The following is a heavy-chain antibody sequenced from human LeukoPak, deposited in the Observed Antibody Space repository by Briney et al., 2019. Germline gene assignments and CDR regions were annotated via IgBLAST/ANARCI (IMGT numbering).Heavy chain of an antibody. J-gene: IGHJ4*02. CDR1: GFTFSSYS. D-gene: IGHD4-17*01. Sequence: GGSLRLSCAASGFTFSSYSMNWVRQAPGKGLEWVSYISSSSSTIYYADSVKGRFTISRDNAKNSLYLQMNSLRSEDTAVYYCARGLDYGDYSSGGKWGQGTLVTVSS. CDR3: ARGLDYGDYSSGGK. CDR2: ISSSSSTI. V-gene: IGHV3-48*04.